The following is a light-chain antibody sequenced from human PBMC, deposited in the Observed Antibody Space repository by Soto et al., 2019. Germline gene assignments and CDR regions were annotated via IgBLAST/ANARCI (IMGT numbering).Light chain of an antibody. CDR1: QSVNSN. CDR3: QQYNVWALT. CDR2: VAS. V-gene: IGKV3-15*01. J-gene: IGKJ4*01. Sequence: EIVMTQSPVTLSVSPGDRATLSCRASQSVNSNLAWYQQKPGQTPKLLIYVASTRATGIPTRFSGSGSGTEFTLTIRSLQSEDFAIYYWQQYNVWALTFGGATKVEFK.